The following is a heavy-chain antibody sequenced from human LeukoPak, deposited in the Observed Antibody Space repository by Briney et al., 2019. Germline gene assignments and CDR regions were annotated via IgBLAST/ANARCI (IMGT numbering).Heavy chain of an antibody. D-gene: IGHD4/OR15-4a*01. CDR3: GRGIEGGATDY. V-gene: IGHV3-23*01. CDR2: ISGSGGRT. J-gene: IGHJ4*02. Sequence: PGGSLRLSCAASGFTFSGYAMTCVRQAPGTGLEWVSAISGSGGRTYYADSVKGRFTISRDSSKNTLFLQMNSLRAEDTAVYYCGRGIEGGATDYWGQGTLVTVSS. CDR1: GFTFSGYA.